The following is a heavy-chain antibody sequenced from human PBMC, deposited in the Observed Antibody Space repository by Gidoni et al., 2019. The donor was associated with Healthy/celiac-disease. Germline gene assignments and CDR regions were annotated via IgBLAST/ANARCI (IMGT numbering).Heavy chain of an antibody. D-gene: IGHD3-3*01. J-gene: IGHJ4*02. CDR1: GVTFSSYA. V-gene: IGHV1-69*01. CDR3: ARAAESITIFGVVIPKNPFDY. CDR2: IIPIFGTA. Sequence: EVNKPGSSVKVSCKASGVTFSSYAISWVRQAPGQGLEWMGGIIPIFGTANYAQKFQGRVTITADESTSTAYMELSSLRSEDTAVYYCARAAESITIFGVVIPKNPFDYWGQGTLVTVSS.